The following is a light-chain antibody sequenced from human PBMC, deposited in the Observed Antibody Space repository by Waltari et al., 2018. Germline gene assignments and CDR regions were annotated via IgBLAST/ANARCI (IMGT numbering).Light chain of an antibody. J-gene: IGLJ1*01. CDR1: SSDVGSHNF. CDR2: EVS. V-gene: IGLV2-8*01. CDR3: SSYGGINNSPYV. Sequence: QSALTQPPSASGSPGQSVTISCTGTSSDVGSHNFVPWSQQFPGKAPQLIIWEVSRRPSGVPDRFSGSKSGNTASLTVSGLQAEDEADYYCSSYGGINNSPYVFGTGTKVTVL.